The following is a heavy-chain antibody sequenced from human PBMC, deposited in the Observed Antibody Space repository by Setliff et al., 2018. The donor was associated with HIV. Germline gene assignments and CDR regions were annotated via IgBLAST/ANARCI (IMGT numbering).Heavy chain of an antibody. Sequence: SETLSLTCTVSSGSVSRSDYYWGWIRQTPGKGLEWSGSIYWSGLTFYNPSLKSRVTISVDTSKNQFSLRLSSVTAADSAFYYCARGFSGDYIFTGYMDVWGKGNTVTVSS. D-gene: IGHD3-3*01. CDR3: ARGFSGDYIFTGYMDV. J-gene: IGHJ6*03. CDR2: IYWSGLT. V-gene: IGHV4-39*01. CDR1: SGSVSRSDYY.